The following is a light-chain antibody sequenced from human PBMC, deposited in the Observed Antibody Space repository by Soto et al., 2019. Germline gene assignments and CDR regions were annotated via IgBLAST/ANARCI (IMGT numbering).Light chain of an antibody. V-gene: IGKV1-5*03. Sequence: DIQMTQSPSTLSASVGDRVTITCRASQSISSWLAWYQQKPGKAPKLLIYKASGLESGVPSRFSGSGSGTEFTLTISGRQPDDFATYYCQQYSTYWTFGQGTKVEIK. CDR2: KAS. CDR3: QQYSTYWT. J-gene: IGKJ1*01. CDR1: QSISSW.